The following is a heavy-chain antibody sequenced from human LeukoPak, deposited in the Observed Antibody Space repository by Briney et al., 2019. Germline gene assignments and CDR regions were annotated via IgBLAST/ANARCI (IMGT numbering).Heavy chain of an antibody. CDR1: GFTFSSYS. CDR2: ISSSSSTI. J-gene: IGHJ6*02. Sequence: GGSLRLSCAASGFTFSSYSMNWVRQAPGKGLEWVSYISSSSSTIYYADSVRGRFTTSRDNSKNSLYLQMSSLTSDDTALYYCATWAFYHNLDVWGQGTTVAVSS. D-gene: IGHD2/OR15-2a*01. CDR3: ATWAFYHNLDV. V-gene: IGHV3-48*04.